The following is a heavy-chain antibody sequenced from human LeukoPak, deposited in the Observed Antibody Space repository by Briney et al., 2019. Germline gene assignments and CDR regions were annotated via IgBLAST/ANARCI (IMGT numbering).Heavy chain of an antibody. CDR2: INHSGST. D-gene: IGHD6-19*01. CDR1: GGSFSGYY. CDR3: ARINSGWYLDAFDI. J-gene: IGHJ3*02. Sequence: PSETLSLTCAVYGGSFSGYYWSWIRQPPGKGLEWIGEINHSGSTNYNPSLKSRVTISVDTSKNQFSLKLSSVTAADTAVYYCARINSGWYLDAFDIWGQGTMVTVSS. V-gene: IGHV4-34*01.